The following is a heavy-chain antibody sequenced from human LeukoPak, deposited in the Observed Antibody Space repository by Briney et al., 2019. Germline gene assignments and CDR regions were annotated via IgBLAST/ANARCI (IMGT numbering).Heavy chain of an antibody. V-gene: IGHV3-23*01. CDR1: GFTFSTYA. CDR2: MTTGGNI. CDR3: AKDFVGTGNFRGGDY. Sequence: PGGSLRLSCAASGFTFSTYAMSWVRQAPGKVLEWVSAMTTGGNIHYADSVKGRFTISRDNSKNILYLQMNSLRAEDTALYYCAKDFVGTGNFRGGDYWGQGTLVTVSS. J-gene: IGHJ4*02. D-gene: IGHD1-1*01.